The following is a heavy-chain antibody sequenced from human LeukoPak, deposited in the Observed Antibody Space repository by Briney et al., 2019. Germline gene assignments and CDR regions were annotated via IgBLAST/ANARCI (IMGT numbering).Heavy chain of an antibody. Sequence: GSLRLSCAASGFTFSSYSMNWIRQPPGKGLGWIGSIYYRGSTYYNPSLKSRVTISVDMSENQVSLKLRSVTAADTAVYYCTEFYFDRSGYADYWGQGTLVTVSS. CDR2: IYYRGST. CDR3: TEFYFDRSGYADY. J-gene: IGHJ4*02. V-gene: IGHV4-59*05. D-gene: IGHD3-22*01. CDR1: GFTFSSYS.